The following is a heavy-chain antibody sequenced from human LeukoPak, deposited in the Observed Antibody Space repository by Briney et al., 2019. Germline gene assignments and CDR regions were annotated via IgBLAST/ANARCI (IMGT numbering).Heavy chain of an antibody. V-gene: IGHV3-30*03. D-gene: IGHD6-19*01. Sequence: AGGSLRLSCAASGFTFSRYGMHWVRQAPGKGLEWVALMSYDGSNKHYVDSVEGRFTISRDNSKNTLYLQMNSLRAEDTAVYYCAGWAVAGPFDYWGQGTLVTVSS. CDR2: MSYDGSNK. CDR3: AGWAVAGPFDY. CDR1: GFTFSRYG. J-gene: IGHJ4*02.